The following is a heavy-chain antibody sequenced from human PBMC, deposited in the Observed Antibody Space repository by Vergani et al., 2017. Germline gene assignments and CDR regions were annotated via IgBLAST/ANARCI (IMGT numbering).Heavy chain of an antibody. CDR1: GGSFSGYY. CDR2: INHSGST. Sequence: QVQLQQWGAGLLKPSETLSLTCAVYGGSFSGYYWSWIRQPPGKGLEWIGEINHSGSTYYNPSLKSRVTISVDTSNNQFSLKLSSVTAADTAVYYCARMRNFGVVNDDYWGQGTLVTVAS. D-gene: IGHD3-3*01. V-gene: IGHV4-34*01. J-gene: IGHJ4*02. CDR3: ARMRNFGVVNDDY.